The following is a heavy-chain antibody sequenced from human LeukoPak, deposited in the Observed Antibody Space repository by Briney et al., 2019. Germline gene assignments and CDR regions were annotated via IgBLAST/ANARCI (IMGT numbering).Heavy chain of an antibody. CDR3: TSIQRYSSSSVESDGVDY. D-gene: IGHD6-13*01. CDR1: GFTFNNAW. CDR2: IKSKTDGGTT. J-gene: IGHJ4*02. V-gene: IGHV3-15*01. Sequence: GGSMRLSCAASGFTFNNAWMSWVRQAPGKGLEWVGRIKSKTDGGTTDYAAPVKGRFTISRDDSKNTLYLQMNSLKTEDTAVYYCTSIQRYSSSSVESDGVDYWGQGTLVTVSS.